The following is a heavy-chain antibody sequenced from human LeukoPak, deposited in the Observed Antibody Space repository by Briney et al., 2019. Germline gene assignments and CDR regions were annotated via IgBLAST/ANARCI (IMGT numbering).Heavy chain of an antibody. Sequence: GGSLRLSCAASGFSFSGYEMNWVRQAPGKGLEWISYIGSSGRDIYYAGSVKGRFTISRDNSKNTLYLQMKRLTVEDTAVYYCAKEGLAAFDYWGQGTLVTVSS. V-gene: IGHV3-48*03. CDR3: AKEGLAAFDY. CDR1: GFSFSGYE. J-gene: IGHJ4*02. D-gene: IGHD6-19*01. CDR2: IGSSGRDI.